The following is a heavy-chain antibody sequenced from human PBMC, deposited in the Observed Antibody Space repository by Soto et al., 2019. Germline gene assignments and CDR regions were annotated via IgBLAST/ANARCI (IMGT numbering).Heavy chain of an antibody. V-gene: IGHV3-33*01. CDR3: ARDGRTVTSLDY. Sequence: GGSMRLSCAACGLTLSSYGMHWVRQAPGKGLEWVAVIWYDGSNKYYADSVKGRFTISRDNSKNTLYLQMNSLRAEDTAVYYCARDGRTVTSLDYWGQGTLVTVSS. CDR1: GLTLSSYG. J-gene: IGHJ4*02. CDR2: IWYDGSNK. D-gene: IGHD4-17*01.